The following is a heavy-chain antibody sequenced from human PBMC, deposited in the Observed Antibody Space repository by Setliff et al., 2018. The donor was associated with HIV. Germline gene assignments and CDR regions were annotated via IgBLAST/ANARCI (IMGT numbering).Heavy chain of an antibody. CDR3: ATLDPSGGNFLAY. V-gene: IGHV4-34*01. CDR2: INHSGST. D-gene: IGHD2-21*02. J-gene: IGHJ4*02. Sequence: SETLSLTCAVSGGSFSGYYWSWIRQPPGKGLEWIGEINHSGSTNYNPSLKSRVTISLDTSKMQFSLRLTSVTAADTAVYYCATLDPSGGNFLAYWGQGTLVTVSS. CDR1: GGSFSGYY.